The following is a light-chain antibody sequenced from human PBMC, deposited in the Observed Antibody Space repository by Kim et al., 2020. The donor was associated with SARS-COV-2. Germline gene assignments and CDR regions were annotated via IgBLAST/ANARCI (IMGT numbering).Light chain of an antibody. CDR2: YDS. Sequence: PGKTARITCGGNNIGSKSVHWYQQKPGQAPGLVIYYDSDRPSGIPERFSGSNSGNTATLTISRVEAGDEADYYCQVWDSSSDHPRVFGGGTQLTVL. CDR1: NIGSKS. V-gene: IGLV3-21*04. CDR3: QVWDSSSDHPRV. J-gene: IGLJ3*02.